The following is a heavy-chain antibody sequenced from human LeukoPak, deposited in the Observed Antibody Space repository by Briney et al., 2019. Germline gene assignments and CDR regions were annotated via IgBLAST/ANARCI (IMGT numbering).Heavy chain of an antibody. J-gene: IGHJ6*03. V-gene: IGHV3-48*03. D-gene: IGHD2-15*01. CDR1: GFTFSSYE. CDR3: ARVLRYCSGGNCYSGGLGYMDV. CDR2: ISSSGSTI. Sequence: PGGSLRLSCAASGFTFSSYEMNWVRQAPGKGLEWVSYISSSGSTIYYADSVKGRFTISRDNAKNSLFLQMNSLRAEDTAVYYCARVLRYCSGGNCYSGGLGYMDVWAKGTTVTISS.